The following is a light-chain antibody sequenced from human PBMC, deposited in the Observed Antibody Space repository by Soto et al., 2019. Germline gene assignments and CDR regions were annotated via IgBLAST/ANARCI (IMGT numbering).Light chain of an antibody. J-gene: IGKJ1*01. CDR1: RGIYTH. Sequence: DIQMTQSPSSLSASVGDRVTITCRASRGIYTHLAWYQQKPGNAPKLLIYAASTLQSGGPSRFSASGSGTDFILTISALQSEDVGNYFCQTYDKAPWTFGPGTRV. CDR2: AAS. V-gene: IGKV1-27*01. CDR3: QTYDKAPWT.